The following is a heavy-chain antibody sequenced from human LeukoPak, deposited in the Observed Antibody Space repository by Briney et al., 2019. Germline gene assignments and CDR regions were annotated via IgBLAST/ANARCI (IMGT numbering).Heavy chain of an antibody. Sequence: GRSLRFSRSVSTFTFSSYSMNCVRQSRGKGLGWVSYISSSSTIYFTDTVKGRFTISRDHAKNALYLQMNSLRAEDTAVYYCARSPRSSGYYGDAFDIWGQGTMVTVSS. J-gene: IGHJ3*02. CDR3: ARSPRSSGYYGDAFDI. CDR1: TFTFSSYS. D-gene: IGHD3-22*01. CDR2: ISSSSTI. V-gene: IGHV3-48*01.